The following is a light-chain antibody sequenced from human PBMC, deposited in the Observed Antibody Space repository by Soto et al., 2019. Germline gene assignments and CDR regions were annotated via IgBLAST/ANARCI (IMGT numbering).Light chain of an antibody. CDR2: GAS. CDR1: QSVSSNY. V-gene: IGKV3-20*01. CDR3: QQYGSSPPWT. Sequence: VVLTQSPGTLSLSPGERATLSCRASQSVSSNYLAWYQHKPGQAPSLLIYGASSRATGIPDRFSGSGSGTDFTLTISRLEPEDFAVYYCQQYGSSPPWTFGQGTKVDI. J-gene: IGKJ1*01.